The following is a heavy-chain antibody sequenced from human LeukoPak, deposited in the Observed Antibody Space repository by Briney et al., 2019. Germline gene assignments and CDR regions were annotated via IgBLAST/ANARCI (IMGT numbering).Heavy chain of an antibody. Sequence: GASVKVSCKTSGYTFTNYGLSWVRQAPGQGLEWMGWISVYNGNTNYAQKLQGRVTMTTDTSTSTAYMELRSLRSDDTAVCYCAREGYFGSGIDYYYGMDVWGQGTKVTVSS. CDR3: AREGYFGSGIDYYYGMDV. D-gene: IGHD3-10*01. CDR2: ISVYNGNT. J-gene: IGHJ6*02. V-gene: IGHV1-18*01. CDR1: GYTFTNYG.